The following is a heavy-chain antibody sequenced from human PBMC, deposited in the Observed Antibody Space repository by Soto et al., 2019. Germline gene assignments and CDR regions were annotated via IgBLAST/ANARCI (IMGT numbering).Heavy chain of an antibody. CDR3: ARDNGPDYYDSSGSPAY. J-gene: IGHJ4*02. Sequence: ASVKVSCKASGGTFSSYTISWVRRAPGQGLEWMGRIIPILGIANYAQKFQGRVTITADKSTSTAYMELSSLRSEDTAVYYCARDNGPDYYDSSGSPAYWGQVTLVTVSS. D-gene: IGHD3-22*01. V-gene: IGHV1-69*04. CDR2: IIPILGIA. CDR1: GGTFSSYT.